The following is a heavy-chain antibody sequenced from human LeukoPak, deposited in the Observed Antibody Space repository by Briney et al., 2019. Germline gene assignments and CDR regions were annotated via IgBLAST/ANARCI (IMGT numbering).Heavy chain of an antibody. D-gene: IGHD3-9*01. J-gene: IGHJ4*02. CDR1: GGTFSSYA. Sequence: ASVKVSCKASGGTFSSYAISWVRQAPGQGLEWMGGIIPIFGTANYAQKFQGRVTITADESTSTAYMELSSLRSEDTAVYYCARSPPPLRYCDWLPDYWGQGTLVTVSS. CDR2: IIPIFGTA. V-gene: IGHV1-69*01. CDR3: ARSPPPLRYCDWLPDY.